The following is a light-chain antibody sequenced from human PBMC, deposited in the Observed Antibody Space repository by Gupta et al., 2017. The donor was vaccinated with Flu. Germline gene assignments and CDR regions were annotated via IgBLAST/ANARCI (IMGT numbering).Light chain of an antibody. CDR3: AAWDDSLNGVV. J-gene: IGLJ2*01. Sequence: QSVLTQPPSASGTPGQRLTISCSGSNSNIGSNTVNWYQQLPGTAPKLLIYSNNQRPSGVPDRFSGSKSGTSASLAISGLQSEDEADYYCAAWDDSLNGVVFGGGTKLTVL. CDR1: NSNIGSNT. CDR2: SNN. V-gene: IGLV1-44*01.